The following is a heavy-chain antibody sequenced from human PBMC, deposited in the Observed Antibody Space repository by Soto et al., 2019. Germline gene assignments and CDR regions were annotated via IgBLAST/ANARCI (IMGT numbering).Heavy chain of an antibody. D-gene: IGHD2-2*01. J-gene: IGHJ5*01. Sequence: QVQLMQSGTEVKKPGASVTVSCKASGYTSADFGISWVRQAPGQGLGWRGWVSGNNGASNPAPKVQGRITMTLDTSTGVSYMALRSLRSDDTAIYYCVRDQKYFRVNGNWFDSWGQGNLVSVSS. CDR2: VSGNNGAS. CDR3: VRDQKYFRVNGNWFDS. V-gene: IGHV1-18*04. CDR1: GYTSADFG.